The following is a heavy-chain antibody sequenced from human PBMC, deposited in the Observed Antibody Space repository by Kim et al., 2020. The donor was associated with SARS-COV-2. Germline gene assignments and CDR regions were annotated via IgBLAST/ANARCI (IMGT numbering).Heavy chain of an antibody. Sequence: GGSLRLSCAASGFTFSTYAMSWVRQAPGKGLECVSAISGNGRTTSYADSVRGRFTISRDNSKNTLYLQMNSLRAEDMAIYYCAKSLFGGCDYWGQGTLVT. J-gene: IGHJ4*02. D-gene: IGHD3-10*02. CDR1: GFTFSTYA. CDR2: ISGNGRTT. V-gene: IGHV3-23*01. CDR3: AKSLFGGCDY.